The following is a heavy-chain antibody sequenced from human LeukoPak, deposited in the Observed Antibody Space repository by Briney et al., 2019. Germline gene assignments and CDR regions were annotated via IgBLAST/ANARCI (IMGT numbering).Heavy chain of an antibody. Sequence: GGSLGLSCAASGFTFSSYWMHWVRQAPGKGLVWVSRISSAGSSTNYADSAKGRFTISRDNAKNTLYLQMNSLRAEDTAVYYCARQSHTFDLWGQGTIVTVSS. CDR2: ISSAGSST. CDR3: ARQSHTFDL. CDR1: GFTFSSYW. V-gene: IGHV3-74*01. J-gene: IGHJ3*01.